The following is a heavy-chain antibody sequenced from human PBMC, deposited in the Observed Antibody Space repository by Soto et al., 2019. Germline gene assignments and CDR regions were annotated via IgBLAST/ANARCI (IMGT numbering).Heavy chain of an antibody. CDR2: IYYSGST. CDR3: ARDSGSSYYYGMDV. V-gene: IGHV4-31*03. D-gene: IGHD6-13*01. Sequence: KTSETLSLTCTVSGGSISSGGYYWSWIRQHPGKGLEWIGYIYYSGSTYYNPSLKSRVTISVDTSKNQFSLKLSSVTAADTAVYYCARDSGSSYYYGMDVWGQGTTVTVSS. J-gene: IGHJ6*02. CDR1: GGSISSGGYY.